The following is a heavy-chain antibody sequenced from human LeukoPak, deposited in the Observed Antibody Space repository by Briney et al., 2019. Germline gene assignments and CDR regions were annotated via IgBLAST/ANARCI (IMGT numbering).Heavy chain of an antibody. J-gene: IGHJ4*02. CDR2: IYTSGGT. CDR1: GDSISSYY. D-gene: IGHD6-6*01. Sequence: PSETLSLTCTVSGDSISSYYWSWIRQPPGKGLEWIGYIYTSGGTNYIPSLKGRVTVSIDTSKNQFSLKLSSVTAADSAVYYCARLTRLSTSPDRYYLDYWGQGTLVTVSS. V-gene: IGHV4-4*09. CDR3: ARLTRLSTSPDRYYLDY.